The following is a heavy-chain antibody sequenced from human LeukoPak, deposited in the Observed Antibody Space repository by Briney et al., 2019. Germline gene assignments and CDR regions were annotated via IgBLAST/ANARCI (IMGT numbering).Heavy chain of an antibody. V-gene: IGHV3-23*01. CDR2: ITGSSNWT. Sequence: GGSLRLSCAASGFTFRTYGMTWVRQAPGKGLEWVSGITGSSNWTYYADSVKGRFTISRDNSKNTLHLQMNNLRAEDTAIYYCARELVSLGTGYFDLWGRGTLVTVSS. CDR1: GFTFRTYG. D-gene: IGHD7-27*01. J-gene: IGHJ2*01. CDR3: ARELVSLGTGYFDL.